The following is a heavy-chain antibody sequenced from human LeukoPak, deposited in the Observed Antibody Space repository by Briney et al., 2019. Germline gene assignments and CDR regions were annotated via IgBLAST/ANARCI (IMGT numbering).Heavy chain of an antibody. J-gene: IGHJ3*02. CDR2: ISYNGNNK. V-gene: IGHV3-30*03. D-gene: IGHD5-12*01. CDR3: ARDPLDISRWANAFDI. Sequence: PGGSLRLSCVISGYTFTHYGFHWVRQAPGKALEWVAYISYNGNNKYEDSVKGRFTISRDNSKNTLHLQMNGLRAEDTAVYYCARDPLDISRWANAFDIWGQGTTVIVSP. CDR1: GYTFTHYG.